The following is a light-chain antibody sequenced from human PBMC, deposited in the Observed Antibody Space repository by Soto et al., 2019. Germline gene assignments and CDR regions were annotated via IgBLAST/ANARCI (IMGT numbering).Light chain of an antibody. CDR1: QSVSYY. CDR3: QQYDTSPWT. CDR2: DAS. Sequence: EIVLTQSPGTLSLSPGERATLSCRASQSVSYYLAWYQQKPGQAPRLLIYDASSRATGVPDRFSGSGSGTDFTLTISRLEPEDFAVYHCQQYDTSPWTFGQGTKV. J-gene: IGKJ1*01. V-gene: IGKV3-20*01.